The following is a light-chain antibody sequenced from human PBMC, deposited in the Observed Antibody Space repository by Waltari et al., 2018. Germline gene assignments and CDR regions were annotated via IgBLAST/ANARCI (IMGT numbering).Light chain of an antibody. CDR2: WAS. CDR1: QSVLYSSNNQNY. V-gene: IGKV4-1*01. CDR3: QQYYSTPYT. J-gene: IGKJ2*01. Sequence: DIVMTHSPDSLAVSLGERATIHCKSSQSVLYSSNNQNYLAWFQQKPGQPPHLLIYWASTRESGVPDRFSGSGSGTDFTLTISSLQAEDVAVYYCQQYYSTPYTFGQGTKLEIK.